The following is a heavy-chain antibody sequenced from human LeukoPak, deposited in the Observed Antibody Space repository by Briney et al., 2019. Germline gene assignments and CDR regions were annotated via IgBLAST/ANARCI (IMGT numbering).Heavy chain of an antibody. CDR2: IYYSGNT. J-gene: IGHJ5*02. Sequence: SETLSLTCTVSGGSITSYYWSWIRQPPGEGLEWIGYIYYSGNTNYNPSLKSRVTISVDTSKNQFSLKVSSVTAADTAVYYCARGTAFDPWGQGTLVAVSS. V-gene: IGHV4-59*01. CDR3: ARGTAFDP. CDR1: GGSITSYY.